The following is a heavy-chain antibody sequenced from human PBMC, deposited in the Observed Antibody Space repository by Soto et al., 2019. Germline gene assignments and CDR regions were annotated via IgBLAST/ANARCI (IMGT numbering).Heavy chain of an antibody. CDR2: ISYDGSNK. D-gene: IGHD3-10*01. CDR1: GFTFSSYA. V-gene: IGHV3-30-3*01. J-gene: IGHJ4*02. Sequence: GGSLRLSCAASGFTFSSYAMHWVRQAPGKGLEWVAVISYDGSNKYYGDSVKGRFTISRDNSKNTLYLQMNSLRAEDTAVYYCAGYGSGSYSGWYYFDYWGQGTLVTVSS. CDR3: AGYGSGSYSGWYYFDY.